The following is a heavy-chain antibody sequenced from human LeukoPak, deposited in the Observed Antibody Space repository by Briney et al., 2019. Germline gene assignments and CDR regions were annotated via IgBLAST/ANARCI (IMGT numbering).Heavy chain of an antibody. CDR1: GFTFSSYA. Sequence: GGSLRLSCAASGFTFSSYAMSWVRQAPGKGLEWVSAISTSGGSTNYADSVKGRFTISRDNAKNSLYLQMYSLRAEDTALYYCARRTYVDYWGQGTLVTVSS. D-gene: IGHD3-16*01. CDR2: ISTSGGST. V-gene: IGHV3-23*01. J-gene: IGHJ4*02. CDR3: ARRTYVDY.